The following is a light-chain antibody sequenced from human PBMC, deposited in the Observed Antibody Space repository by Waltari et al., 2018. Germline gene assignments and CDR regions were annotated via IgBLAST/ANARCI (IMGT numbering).Light chain of an antibody. J-gene: IGKJ1*01. Sequence: VLTQSPGTLSLSPGERATLSCRASRSVIKYLAWYQQTPGRAPRLLIYHASTRATGIPDRFSGSGYGTDFSLTISRLEPDDFAVYYCQKYDSLPATFGQGTRVEIK. CDR2: HAS. CDR1: RSVIKY. V-gene: IGKV3-20*01. CDR3: QKYDSLPAT.